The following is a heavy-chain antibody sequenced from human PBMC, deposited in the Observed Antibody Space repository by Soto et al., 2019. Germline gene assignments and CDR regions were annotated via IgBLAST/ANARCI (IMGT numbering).Heavy chain of an antibody. J-gene: IGHJ5*02. CDR2: INAHSGGT. Sequence: ASVKVSCKASGFSFTGYYIHWLRQAPGQGLEWMGWINAHSGGTEYAQKFQGRVTLTRDASIATAYLTLTSLTSDDTALYYCAKDLTRQLAYWLDPWGQGTQVTVSS. CDR1: GFSFTGYY. CDR3: AKDLTRQLAYWLDP. D-gene: IGHD6-6*01. V-gene: IGHV1-2*02.